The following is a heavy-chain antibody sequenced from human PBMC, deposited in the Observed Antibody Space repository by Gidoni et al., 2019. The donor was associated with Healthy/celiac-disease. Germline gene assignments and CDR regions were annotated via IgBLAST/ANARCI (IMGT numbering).Heavy chain of an antibody. D-gene: IGHD3-10*01. CDR1: GYSFPSSW. V-gene: IGHV5-51*01. J-gene: IGHJ4*02. Sequence: EVQLVQSGAEVKQPGGSLKISCKGSGYSFPSSWIGWERQMPGKGLEWMGIIYPGDSDTIYSPSFQGQVTISADKSISTAYLQWSSLKASDTAMYYCARQAAKVRGVKPSVVDYWGQGTLVTVSS. CDR3: ARQAAKVRGVKPSVVDY. CDR2: IYPGDSDT.